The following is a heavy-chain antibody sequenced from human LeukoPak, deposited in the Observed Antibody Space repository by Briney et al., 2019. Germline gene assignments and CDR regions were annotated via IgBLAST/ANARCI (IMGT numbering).Heavy chain of an antibody. Sequence: ASVKVSCKASGYTFTSYGISWVRQAPGQGLEWMGWISAYNGNTNYAQKLQGRVTMTTGTSTSTAYMELRSLRSDDTAVYYCARVSGSYYNGRPDYWGQGTLVTVSS. D-gene: IGHD3-10*01. CDR2: ISAYNGNT. J-gene: IGHJ4*02. CDR3: ARVSGSYYNGRPDY. CDR1: GYTFTSYG. V-gene: IGHV1-18*01.